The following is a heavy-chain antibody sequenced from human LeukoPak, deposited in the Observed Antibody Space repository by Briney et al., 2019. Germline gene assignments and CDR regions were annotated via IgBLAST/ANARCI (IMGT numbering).Heavy chain of an antibody. CDR2: INPNSGGT. J-gene: IGHJ4*02. V-gene: IGHV1-2*02. D-gene: IGHD1-26*01. CDR3: ARAHRGSYSVVPVS. Sequence: ASVEVSCKASGYTFTGYYMHWVRQAPGQGLEWMGWINPNSGGTNYAQKFQGRVTMTRDTSISTAYMELSRLRSDDTAVYYCARAHRGSYSVVPVSWGQGTLVTVSS. CDR1: GYTFTGYY.